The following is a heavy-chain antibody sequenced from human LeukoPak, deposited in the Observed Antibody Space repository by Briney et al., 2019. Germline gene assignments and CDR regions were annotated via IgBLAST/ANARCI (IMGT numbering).Heavy chain of an antibody. CDR2: TYYRSKWYN. CDR3: AVESRYSGSYSSFDY. CDR1: GDSVSSNSAA. Sequence: SRTLSLTCAISGDSVSSNSAAWNWIRQSPSRGLEWLGRTYYRSKWYNDYAVSVKSRITINPDTSKNQFSLQLNSVTPEDTAVYYCAVESRYSGSYSSFDYWGQGTLVTVSS. D-gene: IGHD1-26*01. V-gene: IGHV6-1*01. J-gene: IGHJ4*02.